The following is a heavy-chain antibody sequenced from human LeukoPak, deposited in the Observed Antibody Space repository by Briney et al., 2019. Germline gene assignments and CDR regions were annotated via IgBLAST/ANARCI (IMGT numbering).Heavy chain of an antibody. V-gene: IGHV1-24*01. CDR2: FDPEDGET. CDR1: GYTLTELS. J-gene: IGHJ4*02. D-gene: IGHD3-22*01. Sequence: ASVKVSCKVSGYTLTELSMQWARQAPRKGLEWMGGFDPEDGETIYAQKFQSRVTMTEDTSPHTAYTERSSLRSEDTAQYYSATTRLDDSIVPDYCDQGTLVTVSA. CDR3: ATTRLDDSIVPDY.